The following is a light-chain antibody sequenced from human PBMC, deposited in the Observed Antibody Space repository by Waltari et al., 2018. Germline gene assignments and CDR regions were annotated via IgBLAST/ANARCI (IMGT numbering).Light chain of an antibody. CDR1: ATVPAGY. J-gene: IGKJ1*01. CDR3: QQYGSSPWT. Sequence: IVLTQSPGTLSLSPGERATLSCSASATVPAGYLAWYQQKPGQSPRLLIYGVSIRATDIPDRFSGSESGTDFTLTVSRLEPEDFAVYYCQQYGSSPWTFGQGTRVEI. CDR2: GVS. V-gene: IGKV3-20*01.